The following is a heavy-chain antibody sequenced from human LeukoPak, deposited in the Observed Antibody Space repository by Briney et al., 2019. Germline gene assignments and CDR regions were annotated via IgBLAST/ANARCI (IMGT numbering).Heavy chain of an antibody. D-gene: IGHD6-19*01. Sequence: GGSLRLSCAASGFTFDDYGMSWVRQAPGKGLEWVAFIRYDGSNKYYADSVKGRFTISRDNSKNTLYLQMNSLRAEDTAVYYCAKDPYSSGWYPWFDPWGQGTLVTVSS. CDR3: AKDPYSSGWYPWFDP. J-gene: IGHJ5*02. CDR1: GFTFDDYG. V-gene: IGHV3-30*02. CDR2: IRYDGSNK.